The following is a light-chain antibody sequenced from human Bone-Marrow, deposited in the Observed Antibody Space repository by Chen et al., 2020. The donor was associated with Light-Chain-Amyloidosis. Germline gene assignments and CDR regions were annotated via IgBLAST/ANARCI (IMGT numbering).Light chain of an antibody. CDR3: QQLNSYPSIT. CDR2: GAS. V-gene: IGKV1-9*01. CDR1: QDISVY. Sequence: DIQLTQSPSFLSASVGDRVTITCRASQDISVYLAWYQQKPGKAPNLLIYGASTLQSGVPSRFSGSGSGTDFTLTISGLQPEDFATYYCQQLNSYPSITFGQGTRLEIK. J-gene: IGKJ5*01.